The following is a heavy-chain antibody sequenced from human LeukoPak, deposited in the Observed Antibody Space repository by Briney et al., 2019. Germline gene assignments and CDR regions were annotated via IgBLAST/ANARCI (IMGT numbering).Heavy chain of an antibody. J-gene: IGHJ6*02. CDR2: IIPILGTA. CDR1: GGTFSSYA. Sequence: ASVKVSCKASGGTFSSYAISWVRQAPGQGLEWMGRIIPILGTANYAQKFQGRVTITADKSTSTAYMELSSLRSEDTAVYYCARSNVSGWFYYYYGMDVWGQGTTVTVSS. D-gene: IGHD6-19*01. CDR3: ARSNVSGWFYYYYGMDV. V-gene: IGHV1-69*04.